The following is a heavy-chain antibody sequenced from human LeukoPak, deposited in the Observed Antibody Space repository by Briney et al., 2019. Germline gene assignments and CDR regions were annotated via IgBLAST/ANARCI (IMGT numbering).Heavy chain of an antibody. V-gene: IGHV3-15*01. CDR2: IKSKTDGGTT. J-gene: IGHJ4*02. Sequence: GGSLRLSCAASGFTFNKAWMSWVRQAPGKGLEWVGRIKSKTDGGTTDYAAPVKGRFTISRDDSKNTLYLQMNSLKTEDTAVYYCSTQVGTTALFSNYFDCWGQGMLVTVSS. CDR1: GFTFNKAW. D-gene: IGHD1-26*01. CDR3: STQVGTTALFSNYFDC.